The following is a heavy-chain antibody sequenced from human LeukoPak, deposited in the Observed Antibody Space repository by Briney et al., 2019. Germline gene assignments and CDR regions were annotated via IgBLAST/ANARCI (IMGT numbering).Heavy chain of an antibody. J-gene: IGHJ4*02. CDR1: GYTFTSYY. CDR3: ARAYSGYE. D-gene: IGHD5-12*01. Sequence: GASVKVSCKASGYTFTSYYMHWVRQAPGQGLEWMGIINPSGGSTSYAQKFQGRVTMTRDTSISTAYMELSRLRSDDTAVYYCARAYSGYEWGQGTLVTVSS. V-gene: IGHV1-46*01. CDR2: INPSGGST.